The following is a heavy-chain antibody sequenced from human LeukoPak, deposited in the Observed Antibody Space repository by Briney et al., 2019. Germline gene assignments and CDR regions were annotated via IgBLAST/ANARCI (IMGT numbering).Heavy chain of an antibody. CDR1: GFTFSSYA. CDR3: TTVYASVVKRGPLRRDLDS. CDR2: IYSGGST. J-gene: IGHJ4*02. V-gene: IGHV3-53*01. Sequence: GGSLRLSCAASGFTFSSYAMSWVRQAPGKGLEWVSVIYSGGSTYYADSVKGRFTISRDNSKNTLYLQMNSLRAEDTAVYYCTTVYASVVKRGPLRRDLDSWGQGTLVTVSS. D-gene: IGHD2/OR15-2a*01.